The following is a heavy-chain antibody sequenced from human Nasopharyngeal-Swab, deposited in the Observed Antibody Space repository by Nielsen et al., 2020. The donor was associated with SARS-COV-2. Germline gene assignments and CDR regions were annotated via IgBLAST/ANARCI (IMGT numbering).Heavy chain of an antibody. V-gene: IGHV3-21*01. D-gene: IGHD3-22*01. CDR1: GFTFSSYS. J-gene: IGHJ4*02. CDR2: ISSSSSYI. Sequence: RGSLRLSCAASGFTFSSYSMNWVRQAPGKGLEWVSSISSSSSYIYYADSVKGRFTISRDNAKNSLYLQMNSLRAEDTAVYYCARAPQTTYYYDSSGYSYYFDYWGQGTLVTVSS. CDR3: ARAPQTTYYYDSSGYSYYFDY.